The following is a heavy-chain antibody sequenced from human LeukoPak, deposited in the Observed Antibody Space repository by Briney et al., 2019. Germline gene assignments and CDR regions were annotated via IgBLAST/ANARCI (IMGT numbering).Heavy chain of an antibody. CDR3: PRGLAAALGYFDY. CDR1: GYTFTGYY. J-gene: IGHJ4*02. CDR2: INPNSGGT. V-gene: IGHV1-2*02. D-gene: IGHD2-15*01. Sequence: GASVKVSCRAFGYTFTGYYMHWVRQAPGQGPEWMGCINPNSGGTNYAQKFQGRVTMTRDTSISTVYMELSRLRSDDTAVFYCPRGLAAALGYFDYWGQGTLVTVSS.